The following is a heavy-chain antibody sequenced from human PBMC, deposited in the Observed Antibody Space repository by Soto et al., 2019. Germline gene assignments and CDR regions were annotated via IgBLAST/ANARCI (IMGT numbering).Heavy chain of an antibody. Sequence: SETLSLTCTVSGGSISSGGYYWSWIRQHPGKGLEWIGYIYYSGSTYYNPSLKSRVTISVDTSKNQFSLKLSSVTAADTAVYYCACPRENYDRSGYCFVYWGQGTLDTVSS. V-gene: IGHV4-31*03. J-gene: IGHJ4*01. D-gene: IGHD3-22*01. CDR2: IYYSGST. CDR1: GGSISSGGYY. CDR3: ACPRENYDRSGYCFVY.